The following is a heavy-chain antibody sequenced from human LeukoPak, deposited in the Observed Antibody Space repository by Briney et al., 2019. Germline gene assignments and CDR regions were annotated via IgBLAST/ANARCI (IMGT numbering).Heavy chain of an antibody. CDR2: IYYSGST. V-gene: IGHV4-31*03. D-gene: IGHD4-17*01. CDR3: AREGAPTVTSRYGMDV. CDR1: GGSISSGGYY. Sequence: SETLSLTCTVSGGSISSGGYYWSWIRQHPGKGLEWIGYIYYSGSTYYNPSLKSRVTISVDTSKNQFSLKLSSVTAADTAVYYCAREGAPTVTSRYGMDVWGQGTTVTVSS. J-gene: IGHJ6*02.